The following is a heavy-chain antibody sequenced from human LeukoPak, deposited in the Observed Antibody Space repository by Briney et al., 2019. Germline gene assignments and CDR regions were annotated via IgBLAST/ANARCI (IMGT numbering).Heavy chain of an antibody. J-gene: IGHJ6*02. CDR1: GFTVSSNY. CDR3: ARGPYCSAGSCSNYYYGMDV. V-gene: IGHV3-66*01. CDR2: IYSGGST. Sequence: GGSLRLSCAASGFTVSSNYMSWVRQAPGKGLEWVSIIYSGGSTYYADSVTGRFTISRDNSKNTLYLQMNSLRAEDTAVYYCARGPYCSAGSCSNYYYGMDVWGQGTTVTVSS. D-gene: IGHD2-15*01.